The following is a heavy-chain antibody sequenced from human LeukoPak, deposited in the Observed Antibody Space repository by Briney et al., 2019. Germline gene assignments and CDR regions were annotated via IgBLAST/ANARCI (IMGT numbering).Heavy chain of an antibody. J-gene: IGHJ4*02. Sequence: GGSLRLSCAASGFTFSSYAMSWARQAPGKGLEWVSAISGSGGSTYYADSVKSRFTISRGNSKNTLYLQMNSLRAEDTAVYYCAKDHYYDSSVDYWGQGTLVTVSS. D-gene: IGHD3-22*01. V-gene: IGHV3-23*01. CDR2: ISGSGGST. CDR3: AKDHYYDSSVDY. CDR1: GFTFSSYA.